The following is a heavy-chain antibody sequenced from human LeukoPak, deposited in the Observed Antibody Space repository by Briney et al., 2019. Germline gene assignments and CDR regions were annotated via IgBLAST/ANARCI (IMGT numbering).Heavy chain of an antibody. J-gene: IGHJ6*04. V-gene: IGHV3-7*03. D-gene: IGHD3-10*01. CDR1: GFTLCSYW. Sequence: GGSLRLSWAASGFTLCSYWMSWVRQAPGEGLEWGGNIKQWGSEKYYVDSVTGRFPLPRDNAKNSLYMQMNSLRAEDTAVYYYARGSLWSRGYYYGMDVWGKGTTVTVSS. CDR3: ARGSLWSRGYYYGMDV. CDR2: IKQWGSEK.